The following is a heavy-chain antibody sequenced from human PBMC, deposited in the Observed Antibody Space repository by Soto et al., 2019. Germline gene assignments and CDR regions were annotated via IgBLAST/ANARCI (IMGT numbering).Heavy chain of an antibody. J-gene: IGHJ4*02. D-gene: IGHD3-22*01. CDR1: GGSISSGGYY. CDR3: ASTSLYYYDSSGMHSLGY. CDR2: IYYSGST. V-gene: IGHV4-31*03. Sequence: SSETLSLTCTVSGGSISSGGYYWSWIRQHPGKGLEWIGYIYYSGSTYYNPSLKSRVTISVDTSKNQFSLKLSSVTAADTAVYYCASTSLYYYDSSGMHSLGYWGQGTLVTVSS.